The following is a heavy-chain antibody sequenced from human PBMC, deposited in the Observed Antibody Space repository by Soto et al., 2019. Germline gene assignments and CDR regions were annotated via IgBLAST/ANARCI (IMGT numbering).Heavy chain of an antibody. Sequence: ASVKVSCKASGYTFTSYGISWVRQAPGQGLEWMGWISAYNGNTNYAQKLQGRVTMTTDTSTSTAYMELRSLRSDDTAVYYCARLAWYYYDSSGPFGMDVWGQGTTVTVAS. CDR3: ARLAWYYYDSSGPFGMDV. CDR1: GYTFTSYG. V-gene: IGHV1-18*01. D-gene: IGHD3-22*01. CDR2: ISAYNGNT. J-gene: IGHJ6*02.